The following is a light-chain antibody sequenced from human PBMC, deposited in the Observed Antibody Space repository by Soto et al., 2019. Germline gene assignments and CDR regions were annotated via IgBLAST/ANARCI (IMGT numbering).Light chain of an antibody. J-gene: IGKJ1*01. CDR2: AAS. V-gene: IGKV1-39*01. CDR1: QSISSY. Sequence: IRMTQSPSSFSASTGDRVTITCRASQSISSYLNWYQQKPGEAPKLLIYAASSLQSGVPSRFSGSGSGTDFTLTISSLQPEDFATYYCQQSYSTPGTFGQGTKVDIK. CDR3: QQSYSTPGT.